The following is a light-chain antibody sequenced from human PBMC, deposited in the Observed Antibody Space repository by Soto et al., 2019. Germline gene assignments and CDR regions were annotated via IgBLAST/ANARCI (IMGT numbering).Light chain of an antibody. J-gene: IGKJ2*01. V-gene: IGKV1-5*03. CDR1: KSVSTF. Sequence: DIQMTQSPSTLSASVGDTVTLSCRASKSVSTFLAWYQQKPGKAPKVLIYRTSILQSGVPSRFSGSGSETEFTLTSSSLQPDDFATYYCQQYSSSSVNTFGQGTKV. CDR3: QQYSSSSVNT. CDR2: RTS.